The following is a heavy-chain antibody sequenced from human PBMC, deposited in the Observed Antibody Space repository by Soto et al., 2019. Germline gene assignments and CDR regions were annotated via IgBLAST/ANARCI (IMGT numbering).Heavy chain of an antibody. J-gene: IGHJ3*02. CDR3: TTDRMVRGAYDAFDI. CDR1: GFTFSNAW. V-gene: IGHV3-15*01. Sequence: GESLKISCAASGFTFSNAWMSWVRQAPGKGLEWVGRIKSKTDGGTTDYAAPVKGRFTISRDDSKNTLYLQMNSLKTEDTAVYYCTTDRMVRGAYDAFDIWGQGTMVTVSS. CDR2: IKSKTDGGTT. D-gene: IGHD3-10*01.